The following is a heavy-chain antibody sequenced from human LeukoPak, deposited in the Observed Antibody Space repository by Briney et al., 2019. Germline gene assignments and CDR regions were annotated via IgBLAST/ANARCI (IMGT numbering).Heavy chain of an antibody. CDR2: INPSSGGT. CDR1: GYTFTAYY. V-gene: IGHV1-2*02. CDR3: ARGDDFGANKYFNAEFFHH. D-gene: IGHD4-23*01. J-gene: IGHJ1*01. Sequence: ASVKVSCKASGYTFTAYYIHWVRQTPGQGLEWMGWINPSSGGTNYAQKFQGSVTMTKDTSISTAYMELSSLGSDDTAVYYCARGDDFGANKYFNAEFFHHWGRGTLVTVSS.